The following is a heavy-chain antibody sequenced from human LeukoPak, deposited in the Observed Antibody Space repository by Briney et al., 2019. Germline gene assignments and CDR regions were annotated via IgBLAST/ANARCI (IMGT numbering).Heavy chain of an antibody. CDR2: MNPNSGNT. Sequence: ASVKVSCKASGYTFTSYDINWVRQATGQGLEWMGWMNPNSGNTGYAQKFQGRVTMTRNTSISTAYMELSSLRSEDTAVYYCARVLQLERRGWFDPWGQGTLVTVSS. CDR3: ARVLQLERRGWFDP. D-gene: IGHD1-1*01. CDR1: GYTFTSYD. J-gene: IGHJ5*02. V-gene: IGHV1-8*01.